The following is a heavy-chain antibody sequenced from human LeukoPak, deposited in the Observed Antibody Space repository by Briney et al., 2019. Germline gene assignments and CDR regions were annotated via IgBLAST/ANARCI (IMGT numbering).Heavy chain of an antibody. D-gene: IGHD6-13*01. CDR3: ARSSSWTTLVFDY. CDR1: GGSFSGYY. J-gene: IGHJ4*02. V-gene: IGHV4-34*01. CDR2: INHSGST. Sequence: SETLSLTCAVYGGSFSGYYWSWIRQPPGKGLEWIGEINHSGSTNYNPSLKSRVTISVDTSKNQFSLKLSSVTAADTAVYYCARSSSWTTLVFDYWGQGTLVTVSS.